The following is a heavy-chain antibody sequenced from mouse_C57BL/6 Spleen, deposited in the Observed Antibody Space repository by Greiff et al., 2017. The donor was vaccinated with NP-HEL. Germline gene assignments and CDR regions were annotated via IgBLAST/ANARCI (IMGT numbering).Heavy chain of an antibody. D-gene: IGHD4-1*01. Sequence: EVKLVESGGGLVQPGGSLKLSCAASGFTFSDYYMYWVRQTPEKRLEWVAYISNGGGSTYYPDTVKGRFTISRDNAKNTLYLQMSRLKSEDTAMYYCARQRTGTLAYWGQGTLVTVSA. CDR3: ARQRTGTLAY. V-gene: IGHV5-12*01. CDR2: ISNGGGST. J-gene: IGHJ3*01. CDR1: GFTFSDYY.